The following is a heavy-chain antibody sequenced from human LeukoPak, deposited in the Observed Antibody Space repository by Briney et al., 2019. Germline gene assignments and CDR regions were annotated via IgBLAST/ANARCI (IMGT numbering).Heavy chain of an antibody. CDR2: ISSSGSTI. D-gene: IGHD2-15*01. CDR3: ARDLGGSGGGSGENYYYNGMHV. Sequence: GGSLRLSCAASGFTFSDYYMSWIRQAPGKGLEWVSYISSSGSTIYYADSVKGRFTISRDNAKNSLYLQMNSLRAEDTAVYYWARDLGGSGGGSGENYYYNGMHVGGKGPTVPVPS. V-gene: IGHV3-11*01. J-gene: IGHJ6*04. CDR1: GFTFSDYY.